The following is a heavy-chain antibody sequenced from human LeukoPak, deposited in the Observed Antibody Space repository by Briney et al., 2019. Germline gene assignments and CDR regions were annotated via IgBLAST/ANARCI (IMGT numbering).Heavy chain of an antibody. CDR1: GFTFGSYG. J-gene: IGHJ6*02. D-gene: IGHD5-18*01. CDR3: ARDTAMGYGMDV. CDR2: IWYDGSNK. V-gene: IGHV3-33*01. Sequence: GRSLRLSCAASGFTFGSYGMHWVRQAPGKGLEWVAVIWYDGSNKYYADSVKGRFTISRDNSKNTLYLQMNSLRAEDTAVYYCARDTAMGYGMDVWGQGTTVTVSS.